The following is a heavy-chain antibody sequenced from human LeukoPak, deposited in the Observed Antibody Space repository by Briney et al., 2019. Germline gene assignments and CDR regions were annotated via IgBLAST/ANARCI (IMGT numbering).Heavy chain of an antibody. CDR2: INHSGST. J-gene: IGHJ4*02. V-gene: IGHV4-4*02. Sequence: PSETLSLTCAVSGGSISSGNWWSWVRQPPGKGLEWIGEINHSGSTNYNPSLKSRVTISVDKSKNQFSLKLTSVTAADTAFYYCARSGYGSLFDSWGQGTLVTVSS. D-gene: IGHD3-10*01. CDR3: ARSGYGSLFDS. CDR1: GGSISSGNW.